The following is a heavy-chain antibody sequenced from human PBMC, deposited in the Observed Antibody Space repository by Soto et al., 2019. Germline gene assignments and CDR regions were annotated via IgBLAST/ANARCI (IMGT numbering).Heavy chain of an antibody. CDR2: INSDGSST. CDR1: GFTFSSYW. Sequence: PGGSLRLSCAASGFTFSSYWMHWVRQAPGKGLVWVSRINSDGSSTSYADSVKGRFTISRDNAKNTLYLQMNSLRAEDTAVYYCARGEDIVVVPAASYYYGMDVWGQGTTVTVSS. J-gene: IGHJ6*02. V-gene: IGHV3-74*01. D-gene: IGHD2-2*01. CDR3: ARGEDIVVVPAASYYYGMDV.